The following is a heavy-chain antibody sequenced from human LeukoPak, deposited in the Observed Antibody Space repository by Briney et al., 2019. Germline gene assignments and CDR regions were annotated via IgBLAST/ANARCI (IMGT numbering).Heavy chain of an antibody. CDR2: ISSDGSNK. CDR1: GFTFSSYG. CDR3: ASTSDYYDSSGYYWS. D-gene: IGHD3-22*01. J-gene: IGHJ4*02. Sequence: GGSLRLSCAASGFTFSSYGIHWVRQAPGKGLEWVAVISSDGSNKYYADSVKGRFTISRDNSKNTLYLQMGSLRAEDMAVYYCASTSDYYDSSGYYWSWGQGTLVTVSS. V-gene: IGHV3-30*03.